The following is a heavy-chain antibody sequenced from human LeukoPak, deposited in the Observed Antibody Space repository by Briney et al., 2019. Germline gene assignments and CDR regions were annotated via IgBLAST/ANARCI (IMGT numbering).Heavy chain of an antibody. D-gene: IGHD3-9*01. Sequence: PSETLSLTCAVYGGSFRGYYWSWIRQPPGKGLEWIGEINHSGSTNYNPSLKSRVTISVDTSKNQFSLKLSSVTAADTAVYYCARGYDILPGYPYWGQGTLVTVSS. J-gene: IGHJ4*02. CDR3: ARGYDILPGYPY. CDR1: GGSFRGYY. V-gene: IGHV4-34*01. CDR2: INHSGST.